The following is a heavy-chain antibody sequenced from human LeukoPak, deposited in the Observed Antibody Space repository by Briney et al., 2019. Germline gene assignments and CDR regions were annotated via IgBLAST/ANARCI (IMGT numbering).Heavy chain of an antibody. CDR2: IYHSGST. CDR1: GYSISSGYY. D-gene: IGHD3-9*01. CDR3: ARVPGVYYDILTGYGSGWFDP. V-gene: IGHV4-38-2*02. J-gene: IGHJ5*02. Sequence: KPSETLSLTCTVSGYSISSGYYWGWIRQPPGKGLEWIGSIYHSGSTYYNPSLRSRVTISVDTSRNQFSLKVRSVTAADTAVYYCARVPGVYYDILTGYGSGWFDPWGQGTLVTVPS.